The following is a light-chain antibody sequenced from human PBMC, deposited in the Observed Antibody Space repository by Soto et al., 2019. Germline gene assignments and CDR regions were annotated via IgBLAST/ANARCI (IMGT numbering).Light chain of an antibody. CDR2: AAS. CDR3: QKDNSAPLT. Sequence: DIQMTQSPSSLSASVGDRVTITCRASQGINNNLAWYQQKPGKVPKVLIYAASTLQSGVPSRFSGSGSGTDFTLTISRLPPEDVATYYCQKDNSAPLTFGGGTKVEIK. CDR1: QGINNN. V-gene: IGKV1-27*01. J-gene: IGKJ4*01.